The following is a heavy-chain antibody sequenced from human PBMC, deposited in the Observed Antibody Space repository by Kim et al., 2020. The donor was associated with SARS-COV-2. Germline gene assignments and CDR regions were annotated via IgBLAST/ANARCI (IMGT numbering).Heavy chain of an antibody. J-gene: IGHJ4*02. CDR3: ARDRVGYCSGASCSLHFDY. CDR2: TYYSGRT. D-gene: IGHD2-2*01. Sequence: SETLSLTCIVSGGSISSYSWSWIRQPPGKGLEWIGYTYYSGRTNYNPSLKSRVTISVDTSKNQFSLKLSSVTAADTAVYYCARDRVGYCSGASCSLHFDYWGQGTLVTVSS. CDR1: GGSISSYS. V-gene: IGHV4-59*01.